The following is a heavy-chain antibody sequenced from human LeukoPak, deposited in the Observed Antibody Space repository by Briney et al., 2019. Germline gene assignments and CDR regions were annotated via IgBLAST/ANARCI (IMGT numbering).Heavy chain of an antibody. CDR2: ISFDATKE. Sequence: GGSLRLSCAASGFTFSNFAMHWVRQAPGKGLEWVAVISFDATKEYFGKSVKGRFTISRDNSKATLYLQMHRLRIEDTALYFCARFKVGTNTTQKNAFDIWGRGTVVAVSS. V-gene: IGHV3-30*01. D-gene: IGHD1-1*01. J-gene: IGHJ3*02. CDR1: GFTFSNFA. CDR3: ARFKVGTNTTQKNAFDI.